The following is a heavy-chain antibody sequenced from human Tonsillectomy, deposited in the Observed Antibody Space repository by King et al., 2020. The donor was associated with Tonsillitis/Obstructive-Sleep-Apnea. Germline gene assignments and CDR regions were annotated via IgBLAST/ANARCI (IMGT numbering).Heavy chain of an antibody. CDR3: ARSPPYYDYIWRPLNGAFDI. D-gene: IGHD3-16*01. CDR2: IYYSGST. Sequence: VQLQESGPGLVKPSETLSLTCTVSGGSISSYYWSWIRQPPGKELEWIGYIYYSGSTNYNPSLKSRVTISVDTSKNQFSLKLSSVTAADTAVYYCARSPPYYDYIWRPLNGAFDIWGQGTMVTVSS. J-gene: IGHJ3*02. V-gene: IGHV4-59*01. CDR1: GGSISSYY.